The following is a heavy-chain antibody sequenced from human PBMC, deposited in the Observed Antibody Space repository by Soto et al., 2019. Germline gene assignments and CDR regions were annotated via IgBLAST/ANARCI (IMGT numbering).Heavy chain of an antibody. CDR3: AKGSYDFWSGYYTGSHYYGMDV. J-gene: IGHJ6*02. Sequence: PGGSLRLSCAASGFTFSSYAMSWVRQAPGKGLEWVSAISGSGGSTYYADSVKGRFTIARDNSKNTLYLQMNSLRAEDTAVYYCAKGSYDFWSGYYTGSHYYGMDVWGQGTTVTVSS. CDR2: ISGSGGST. CDR1: GFTFSSYA. V-gene: IGHV3-23*01. D-gene: IGHD3-3*01.